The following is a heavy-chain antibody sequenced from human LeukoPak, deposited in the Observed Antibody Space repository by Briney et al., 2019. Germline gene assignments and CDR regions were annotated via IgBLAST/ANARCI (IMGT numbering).Heavy chain of an antibody. CDR3: ARVAEENYFDY. D-gene: IGHD2-15*01. J-gene: IGHJ4*02. CDR2: IYSSGST. CDR1: GGLISNYY. Sequence: SETLSLTCTVSGGLISNYYWSWIRQPPGKGLEWIGYIYSSGSTNYNPSLKSRVTISVDTSKNQFSLKLSSVIAADTAVYYCARVAEENYFDYWGQGTLVTVSS. V-gene: IGHV4-59*01.